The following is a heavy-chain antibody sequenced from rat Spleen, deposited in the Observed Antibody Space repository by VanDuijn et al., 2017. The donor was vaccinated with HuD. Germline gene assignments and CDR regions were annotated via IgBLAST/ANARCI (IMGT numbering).Heavy chain of an antibody. CDR3: ARRRYSSYVMDA. J-gene: IGHJ4*01. CDR2: ISPSGGST. D-gene: IGHD1-2*01. Sequence: EVQLVESGGGLVQPGRSLKLSCAASGFTFSNYDMAWVRQAPTKGLEWVASISPSGGSTYYRDSVKGRFTVSRDNAKSTLYLQMDSLRSEDTATYYCARRRYSSYVMDAWGQGASVTVSS. CDR1: GFTFSNYD. V-gene: IGHV5-25*01.